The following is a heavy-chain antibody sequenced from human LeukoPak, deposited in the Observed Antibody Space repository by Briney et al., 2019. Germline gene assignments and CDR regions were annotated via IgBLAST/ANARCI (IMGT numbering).Heavy chain of an antibody. CDR3: AKSTVPRGSSGWYGV. J-gene: IGHJ4*02. D-gene: IGHD6-19*01. Sequence: LSQTLSLTCAISGDSVSSNSAAWNWIRQSPSRGLEWLGRTYYRSKWYNDYAVSVKSRIIINPDTSKNQFSLQLNSVTPEDTAVYYCAKSTVPRGSSGWYGVWGQGTLVTVSS. CDR2: TYYRSKWYN. V-gene: IGHV6-1*01. CDR1: GDSVSSNSAA.